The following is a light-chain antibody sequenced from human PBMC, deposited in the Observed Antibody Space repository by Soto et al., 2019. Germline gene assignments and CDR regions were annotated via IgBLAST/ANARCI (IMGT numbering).Light chain of an antibody. Sequence: DIQMTQSPSSLSASEGDRVSITCRASQSVSKHLNWYQQKPGKAPKLLIYAASSLQSGVPSRFSGSESGTDFTLTISSLQPEDFATYYCQQSYSIPYTFGQGTKLEIK. J-gene: IGKJ2*01. V-gene: IGKV1-39*01. CDR3: QQSYSIPYT. CDR2: AAS. CDR1: QSVSKH.